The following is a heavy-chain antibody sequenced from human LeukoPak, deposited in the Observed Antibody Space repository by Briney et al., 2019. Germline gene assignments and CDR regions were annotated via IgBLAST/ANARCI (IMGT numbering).Heavy chain of an antibody. CDR3: AKDRGMFLVGYLDY. CDR1: GFTFSSYS. D-gene: IGHD2-15*01. V-gene: IGHV3-21*04. J-gene: IGHJ4*02. CDR2: ISSSSSYI. Sequence: PGGSLRLSCAASGFTFSSYSMNWVRQAPGKGLEWVSSISSSSSYIYYADSVKGRFTISRDNAKNLLYLQMNSLRAEDTAVYYCAKDRGMFLVGYLDYWGQGTLVTVSS.